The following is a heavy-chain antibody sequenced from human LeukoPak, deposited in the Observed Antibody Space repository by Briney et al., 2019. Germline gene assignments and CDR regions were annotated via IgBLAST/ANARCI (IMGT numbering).Heavy chain of an antibody. J-gene: IGHJ4*02. Sequence: PLETLSLTCAVYGESLNSYYWSWVRQPPGEGLEWIGEIYESGTTKYNPSLKSRVAISMVPSKQQFSLRLRSVTAADTAVYYCARGAWATRLASWGLGTPVIVSS. D-gene: IGHD2-15*01. CDR3: ARGAWATRLAS. CDR1: GESLNSYY. V-gene: IGHV4-34*01. CDR2: IYESGTT.